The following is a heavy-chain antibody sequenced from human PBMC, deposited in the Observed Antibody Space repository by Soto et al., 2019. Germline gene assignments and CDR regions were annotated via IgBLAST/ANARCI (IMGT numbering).Heavy chain of an antibody. CDR3: ASTPRYCISTSCLDWYQYYFDY. CDR2: IYYSGST. V-gene: IGHV4-59*01. D-gene: IGHD2-2*01. J-gene: IGHJ4*02. CDR1: GGSISSYY. Sequence: ETLSLTCTVPGGSISSYYWSWIRQPPGKGLEWIGYIYYSGSTNYNPSLKSRVTISVDTSKNQFSLKLSSVTAADTAVYYCASTPRYCISTSCLDWYQYYFDYWGQGTLVTV.